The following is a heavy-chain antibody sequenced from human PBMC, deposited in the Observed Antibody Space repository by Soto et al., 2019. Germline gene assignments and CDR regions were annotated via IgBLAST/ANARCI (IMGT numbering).Heavy chain of an antibody. D-gene: IGHD2-2*01. J-gene: IGHJ5*02. V-gene: IGHV1-69*05. CDR1: GGTFSSYA. CDR2: IIPIFGTA. CDR3: ARANVTDSDILAEYQHEAGFDP. Sequence: QVQLVQSGAEVKKPGSSVKVSCKASGGTFSSYAISWVRQAPGQGLEWMGGIIPIFGTANYAQKFQGRVTNTPDQSTNEVNMRPCGVGYEDTAVNYGARANVTDSDILAEYQHEAGFDPWGQGTMVTVSS.